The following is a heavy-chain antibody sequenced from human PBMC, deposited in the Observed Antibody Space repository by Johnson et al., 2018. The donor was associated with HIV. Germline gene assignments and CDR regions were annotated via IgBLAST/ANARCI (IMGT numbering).Heavy chain of an antibody. J-gene: IGHJ3*02. CDR3: ATITRSYYFDSSGYLYDAFDI. CDR2: IYSGGST. Sequence: VQLVESGGGLVQPGGSLRLSCAASGFTFSSNYMSWVRQAPGKGLEWVSVIYSGGSTFYADSVKGRFTISRDNSKNTLYLQMNSLKTEDTALYYCATITRSYYFDSSGYLYDAFDIWGQGTMVTVSS. D-gene: IGHD3-22*01. V-gene: IGHV3-66*01. CDR1: GFTFSSNY.